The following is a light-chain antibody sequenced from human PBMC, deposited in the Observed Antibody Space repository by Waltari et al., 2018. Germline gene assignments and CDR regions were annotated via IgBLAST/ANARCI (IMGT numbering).Light chain of an antibody. V-gene: IGKV1-39*01. CDR1: QKISSY. Sequence: IQMTQSPSSLSASVEDRVTITCRASQKISSYLNWYQQKPGTAPSLLIYDASRLQSGVPSRFSGSGSGTDFTLTISSLQPEDFETYYCQQTYTTPRTFGQGTKVETK. CDR3: QQTYTTPRT. CDR2: DAS. J-gene: IGKJ1*01.